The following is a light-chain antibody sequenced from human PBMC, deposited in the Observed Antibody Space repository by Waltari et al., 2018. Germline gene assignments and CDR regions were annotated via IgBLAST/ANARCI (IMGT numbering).Light chain of an antibody. V-gene: IGKV1-39*01. CDR2: VAS. J-gene: IGKJ2*01. Sequence: DIQVTQSPSSLSASVGDRVTITCRASQSIGPYINWYQQKPGQAPKLLIYVASNLQSGVPSRFSGSGSGIDFTLTITSLQAEDLGTYFCQQCYGTPYTFGQGTKGQMK. CDR3: QQCYGTPYT. CDR1: QSIGPY.